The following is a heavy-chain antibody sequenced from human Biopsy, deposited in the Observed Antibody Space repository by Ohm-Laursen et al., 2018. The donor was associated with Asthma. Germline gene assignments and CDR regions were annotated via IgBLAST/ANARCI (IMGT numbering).Heavy chain of an antibody. CDR1: GGTFSNFA. D-gene: IGHD6-19*01. CDR3: ARCQVGYSSGWSLLLKKIYYSGMDV. V-gene: IGHV1-69*13. Sequence: VKISCKAPGGTFSNFAISWVRQAPGQGLEWLGGIMTVFGTTNYAQKFQGRVTITADESTSTAYMEVTSLRSEDTAIYHCARCQVGYSSGWSLLLKKIYYSGMDVWGQGTAVTVSS. J-gene: IGHJ6*02. CDR2: IMTVFGTT.